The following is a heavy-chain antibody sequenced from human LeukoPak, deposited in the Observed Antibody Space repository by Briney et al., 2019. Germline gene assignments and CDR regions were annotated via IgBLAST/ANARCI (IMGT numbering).Heavy chain of an antibody. V-gene: IGHV3-48*03. D-gene: IGHD3-16*02. CDR2: ISSSGSTI. Sequence: GGSLRLSCADSGFTFSSYEMNCVRQAPGKGLEWVSYISSSGSTIYYADSVKGRFTISRDNAKNPLYLQMNSLRAEDTAVYYCARGGVGDYVRGSYRYRFDYWGQGTLVTVSS. CDR1: GFTFSSYE. J-gene: IGHJ4*02. CDR3: ARGGVGDYVRGSYRYRFDY.